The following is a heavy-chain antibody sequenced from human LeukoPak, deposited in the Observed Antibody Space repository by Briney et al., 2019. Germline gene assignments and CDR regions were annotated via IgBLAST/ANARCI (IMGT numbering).Heavy chain of an antibody. CDR1: GGSISSYY. Sequence: SETLSLTCTVSGGSISSYYWSWIRQPPGKGLEWIGYIHYSGSTNYNPSLKSRVTISVDTSKNQFSLKLNSVTAADTAVYYCARPHESPYYNGPFDPWGPGTLVTVSS. V-gene: IGHV4-59*08. CDR3: ARPHESPYYNGPFDP. J-gene: IGHJ5*02. CDR2: IHYSGST. D-gene: IGHD3-10*01.